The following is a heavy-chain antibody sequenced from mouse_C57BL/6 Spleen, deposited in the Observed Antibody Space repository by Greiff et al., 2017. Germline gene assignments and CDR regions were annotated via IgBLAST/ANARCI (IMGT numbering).Heavy chain of an antibody. D-gene: IGHD1-1*01. Sequence: QVQLQQSGTELVKPGASVKLSCKASGYTFTSYWMHWVKQRPGQGLEWIGNINPSNGGTNYNEKFKSKATLTVDKSSSTAYMQLSSLTSEDSAVYYCARGDSYYGSSYRFDYWGQGTTLTVSS. V-gene: IGHV1-53*01. CDR2: INPSNGGT. J-gene: IGHJ2*01. CDR1: GYTFTSYW. CDR3: ARGDSYYGSSYRFDY.